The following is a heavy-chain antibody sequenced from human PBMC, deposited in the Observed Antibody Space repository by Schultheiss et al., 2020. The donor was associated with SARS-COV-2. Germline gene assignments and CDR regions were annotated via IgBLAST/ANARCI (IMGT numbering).Heavy chain of an antibody. Sequence: GGSLRLSCAASGFTFSSYGMHWVRQAPGKGLEWVAVIWYDGSNKYYADSVKGRFTISRDNAKNSLYLHMNSLRDEDTAVYYCARDRPKVRQSIYYYMDVWGNGTTVTVSS. D-gene: IGHD1-1*01. CDR3: ARDRPKVRQSIYYYMDV. CDR1: GFTFSSYG. CDR2: IWYDGSNK. J-gene: IGHJ6*03. V-gene: IGHV3-33*01.